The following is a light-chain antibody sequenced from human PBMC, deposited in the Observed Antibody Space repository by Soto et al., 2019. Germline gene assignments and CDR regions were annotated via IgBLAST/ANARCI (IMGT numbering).Light chain of an antibody. CDR1: QRISNY. J-gene: IGKJ1*01. Sequence: DIQMTQSPSSLSAPVGDRVTITCRASQRISNYLAWYQQKPGKPPNLLIYAATTLQPGVPSRFSGSGSGTDFTLTISGLQPEDVATYYCQKYNSAPRTFGQGTKVDIK. CDR2: AAT. CDR3: QKYNSAPRT. V-gene: IGKV1-27*01.